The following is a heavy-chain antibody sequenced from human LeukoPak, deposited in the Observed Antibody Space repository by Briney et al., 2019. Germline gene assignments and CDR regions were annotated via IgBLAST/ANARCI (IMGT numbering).Heavy chain of an antibody. J-gene: IGHJ4*02. CDR1: GGSISGYY. V-gene: IGHV4-34*01. D-gene: IGHD3-3*01. CDR2: INHSGST. CDR3: ARTFRESYYDFWSGYSTLDY. Sequence: PSETLSLTCTVSGGSISGYYWSWIRQPPGKGLEWIGEINHSGSTNYNPSLKSRVTISVDTSKNQFSLKLSSVTAADTAVYYCARTFRESYYDFWSGYSTLDYWGQGTLVTVSS.